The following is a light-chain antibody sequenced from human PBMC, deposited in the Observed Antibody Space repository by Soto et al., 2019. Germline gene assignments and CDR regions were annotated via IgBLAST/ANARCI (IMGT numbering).Light chain of an antibody. Sequence: EIVLTQSPATLSLSPGERATLSCRASESVSSYLAWYQQRPGQAPRLLIYGASTRAPGIPARFSASGSGTDFTLTISSLEPEDFAVYYCQQRSNWPRTFGQGTRLEIK. J-gene: IGKJ5*01. CDR1: ESVSSY. CDR2: GAS. V-gene: IGKV3-11*01. CDR3: QQRSNWPRT.